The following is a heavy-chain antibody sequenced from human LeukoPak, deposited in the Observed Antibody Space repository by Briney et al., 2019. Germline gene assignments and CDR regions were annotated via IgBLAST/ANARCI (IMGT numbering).Heavy chain of an antibody. J-gene: IGHJ6*04. CDR2: ISSSGSTI. Sequence: GGSLRLSCAASGLTFSSYEMNWVRQAPGKGLEWVSYISSSGSTIYYADSVKGRCTISRDNAKNSLYLQMNSLRAEDTAVYYCAELGITMIGGAWGKGTTVTISS. CDR1: GLTFSSYE. D-gene: IGHD3-10*02. V-gene: IGHV3-48*03. CDR3: AELGITMIGGA.